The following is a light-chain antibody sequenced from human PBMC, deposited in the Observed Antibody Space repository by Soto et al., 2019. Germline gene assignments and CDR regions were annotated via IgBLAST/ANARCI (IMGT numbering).Light chain of an antibody. J-gene: IGKJ5*01. Sequence: DIVLTQSPDTMSVSLGDRATLSCRASQTVTSEYLAWYQQKPGQAPRLLIYGASSRATGTPDRFRGSGSGTDFTLTIRRLEPEDFAVYYCHQYNNWPRTFGQGTRVENK. CDR2: GAS. V-gene: IGKV3-20*01. CDR1: QTVTSEY. CDR3: HQYNNWPRT.